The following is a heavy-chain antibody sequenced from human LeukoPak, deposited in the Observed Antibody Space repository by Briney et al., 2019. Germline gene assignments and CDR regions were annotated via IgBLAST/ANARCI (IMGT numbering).Heavy chain of an antibody. V-gene: IGHV3-23*01. CDR3: ARDPNGDYIGAFDM. Sequence: GGSLRLSCTASGFTFSSYAMMWVRQAPGKGLELVSTIRAGDHSTYYVDSVKGRFTISRDNSKHMLFLQMNSLRAEDTAVYFCARDPNGDYIGAFDMWGPGTMVTVSS. J-gene: IGHJ3*02. CDR2: IRAGDHST. CDR1: GFTFSSYA. D-gene: IGHD4-17*01.